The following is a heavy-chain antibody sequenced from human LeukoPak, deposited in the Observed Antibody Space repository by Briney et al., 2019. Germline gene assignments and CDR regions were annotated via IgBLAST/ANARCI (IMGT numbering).Heavy chain of an antibody. CDR1: GFTVSSNY. V-gene: IGHV3-66*01. J-gene: IGHJ6*04. D-gene: IGHD6-6*01. Sequence: GGSLRLSCAASGFTVSSNYMSWVRQAPGKGLEWVSVVYSGGNTYYGDSVKGRFTISRDNSKNTLYLQMNSLRAEDTAMYYCAKGRPGDVWGKGTTVIISS. CDR3: AKGRPGDV. CDR2: VYSGGNT.